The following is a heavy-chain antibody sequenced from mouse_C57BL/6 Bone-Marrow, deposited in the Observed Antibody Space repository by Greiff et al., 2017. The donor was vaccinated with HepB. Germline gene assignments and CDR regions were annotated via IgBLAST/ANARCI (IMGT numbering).Heavy chain of an antibody. CDR2: IRNKANNHAT. CDR3: TWITTVVGYFDV. Sequence: DVMLVESGGGLVQPGGSMKLSCAASGFTFSDAWMDWVRQSPEKGLEWVAEIRNKANNHATYYAESVKGRFTISRDDSKSSVYLQMNSLRAEDTGIYYCTWITTVVGYFDVWGTGTTVTVSS. J-gene: IGHJ1*03. CDR1: GFTFSDAW. D-gene: IGHD1-1*01. V-gene: IGHV6-6*01.